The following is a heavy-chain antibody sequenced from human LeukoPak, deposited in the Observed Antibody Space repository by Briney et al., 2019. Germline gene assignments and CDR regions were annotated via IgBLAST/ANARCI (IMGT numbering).Heavy chain of an antibody. V-gene: IGHV4-61*08. CDR2: IYYSGST. J-gene: IGHJ5*02. CDR1: GGSISSSDYY. D-gene: IGHD6-13*01. CDR3: ARVKAVAAAGTFIWFDP. Sequence: PSETLSLTCIVSGGSISSSDYYWGWIRQPPGKGLEWIGYIYYSGSTNYNPSLKSRVTISVDTSKNQFSLKLSSVTAADTAVYYCARVKAVAAAGTFIWFDPWGQGTLVTVSS.